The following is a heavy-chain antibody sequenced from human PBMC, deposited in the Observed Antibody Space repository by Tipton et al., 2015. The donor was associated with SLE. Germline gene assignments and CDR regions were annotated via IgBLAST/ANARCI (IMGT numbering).Heavy chain of an antibody. CDR3: ARRLTRYSGYDYFDY. CDR2: IYYSGST. Sequence: LRLSCTVSGGSISSYYWSWIRQPPGKGLEWIGSIYYSGSTNYNPSLKSRLTISVDTSKNQFSLKLSSVTAADTAVYYCARRLTRYSGYDYFDYWGQGTLVTVSS. J-gene: IGHJ4*02. D-gene: IGHD5-12*01. V-gene: IGHV4-59*08. CDR1: GGSISSYY.